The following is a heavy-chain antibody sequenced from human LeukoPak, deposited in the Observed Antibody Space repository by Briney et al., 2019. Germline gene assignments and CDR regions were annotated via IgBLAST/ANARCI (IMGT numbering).Heavy chain of an antibody. CDR1: GGSISSYY. Sequence: PSETLSLTCTVSGGSISSYYWSWLRQPAGKGLEWIGRIYTSGSTNYNPSLTSRVTMSVDTSKNQFSLKLSSVTAADTAVYYCARDRLRFLESMVYYFDYWGQGTLVTVSS. V-gene: IGHV4-4*07. D-gene: IGHD3-3*01. J-gene: IGHJ4*02. CDR3: ARDRLRFLESMVYYFDY. CDR2: IYTSGST.